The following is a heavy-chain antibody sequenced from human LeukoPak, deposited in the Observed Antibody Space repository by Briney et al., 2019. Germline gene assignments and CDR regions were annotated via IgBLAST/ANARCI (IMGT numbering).Heavy chain of an antibody. CDR3: ARATEGDYYGSGTYFDY. CDR1: GYTFTSYD. Sequence: GASVKVSCKASGYTFTSYDINWVRQATGQGLEWMGWMNPNSGNTGYAQKFQGRVTITRDTSASTAYMELSSLRSEDTAVYYCARATEGDYYGSGTYFDYWGQGTLVTVSS. D-gene: IGHD3-10*01. CDR2: MNPNSGNT. J-gene: IGHJ4*02. V-gene: IGHV1-8*01.